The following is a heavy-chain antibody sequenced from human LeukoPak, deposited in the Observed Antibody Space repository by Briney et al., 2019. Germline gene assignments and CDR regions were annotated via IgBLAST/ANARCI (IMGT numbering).Heavy chain of an antibody. D-gene: IGHD1-26*01. V-gene: IGHV3-48*04. CDR2: ISSSSSTI. CDR1: GFTFSSYS. CDR3: AREPNSGSYGY. Sequence: GGSLRLSCAASGFTFSSYSMNWVRQAPGKGLEWVSYISSSSSTIYYADSVKGRFTISRDNAKNSLYLQMNSLRAEDTAVYYCAREPNSGSYGYWGQGTLVTVSS. J-gene: IGHJ4*02.